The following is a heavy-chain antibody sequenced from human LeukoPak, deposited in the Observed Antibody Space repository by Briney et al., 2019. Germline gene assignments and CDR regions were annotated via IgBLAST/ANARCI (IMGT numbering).Heavy chain of an antibody. CDR2: IYYGENT. Sequence: SETLSLTCAVSGGSIASSGHYWAWVRQPPGRGLEWIVSIYYGENTHYNPSLKSRVTISVDTSKNQFSLKLNSVTAADTAVYYCARHRGSWLGVLFDMDVWGQGTTVTVSS. D-gene: IGHD3-10*01. V-gene: IGHV4-39*01. J-gene: IGHJ6*02. CDR1: GGSIASSGHY. CDR3: ARHRGSWLGVLFDMDV.